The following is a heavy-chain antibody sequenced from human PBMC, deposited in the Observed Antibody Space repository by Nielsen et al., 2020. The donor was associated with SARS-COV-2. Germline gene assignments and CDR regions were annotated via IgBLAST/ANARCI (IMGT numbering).Heavy chain of an antibody. J-gene: IGHJ6*02. CDR2: IYYSGST. Sequence: SETLSLTCTVSGGSISSYYWSWIRQPPGKGLEWIGYIYYSGSTNYNPSLKSRVTISVDTSKNQFSLKLSSVTAADTAVYYCAREDIVVVPAAMPYYYYYGMDVWGQGTTVTVSS. CDR3: AREDIVVVPAAMPYYYYYGMDV. V-gene: IGHV4-59*13. CDR1: GGSISSYY. D-gene: IGHD2-2*01.